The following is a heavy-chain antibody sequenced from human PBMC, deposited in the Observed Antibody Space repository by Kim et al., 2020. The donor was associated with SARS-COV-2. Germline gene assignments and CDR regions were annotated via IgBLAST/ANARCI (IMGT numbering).Heavy chain of an antibody. D-gene: IGHD5-12*01. CDR1: GFTFSSYW. J-gene: IGHJ4*02. Sequence: GGSLRLSCAASGFTFSSYWMSWVRQAPGKGLEWVANIKQDGSEKYYVDSVKGRFTISRDNAKNSLYLQMNSLRAEDTAVYYCARELDGYNGYFDYWGQGTLVTVSS. CDR2: IKQDGSEK. V-gene: IGHV3-7*03. CDR3: ARELDGYNGYFDY.